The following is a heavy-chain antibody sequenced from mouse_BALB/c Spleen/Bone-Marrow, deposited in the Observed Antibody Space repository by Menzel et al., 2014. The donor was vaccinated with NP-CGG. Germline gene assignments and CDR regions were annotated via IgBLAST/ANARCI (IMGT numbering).Heavy chain of an antibody. J-gene: IGHJ4*01. CDR2: IHPRSGGT. V-gene: IGHV1-15*01. CDR1: GYTFTDYE. D-gene: IGHD2-1*01. CDR3: AGDGNGCCTYTLDN. Sequence: VQLQEPGAELVRPGASVKLSCKASGYTFTDYEIHWVKQTPVHGLEWIGAIHPRSGGTAYNQKFKGMATLTADKSSSIASMEHRSLMSEEYAVFFCAGDGNGCCTYTLDNWGQGTSVTVSS.